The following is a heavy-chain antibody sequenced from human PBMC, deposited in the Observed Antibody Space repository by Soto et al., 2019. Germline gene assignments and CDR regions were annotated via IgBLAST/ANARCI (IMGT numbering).Heavy chain of an antibody. D-gene: IGHD3-10*01. CDR3: ARLPYYYGSGTARNWFDP. CDR1: GYSFTSYW. CDR2: IDPSVSYT. Sequence: GESLKISCKGCGYSFTSYWISWVRQMPGKGLEWMGRIDPSVSYTNYSPSFQGHVTISADKSISTAYLQWSSLKASDTAMYYCARLPYYYGSGTARNWFDPWGQGTLVTVSS. J-gene: IGHJ5*02. V-gene: IGHV5-10-1*01.